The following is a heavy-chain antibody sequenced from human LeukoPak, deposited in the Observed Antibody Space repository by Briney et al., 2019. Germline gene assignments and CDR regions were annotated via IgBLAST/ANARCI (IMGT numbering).Heavy chain of an antibody. V-gene: IGHV3-48*02. CDR1: GFTFSTYS. D-gene: IGHD1-26*01. J-gene: IGHJ6*02. CDR3: ARALRGVGASYYYGMDV. CDR2: ISSGSTSI. Sequence: GGSLRVSCAASGFTFSTYSMNWVRQAPGKGLEWVSYISSGSTSIYYADSVKGRFTISRDNAKNSLYLQMSSPRDEDTAVYYCARALRGVGASYYYGMDVWGQGTTVTVSS.